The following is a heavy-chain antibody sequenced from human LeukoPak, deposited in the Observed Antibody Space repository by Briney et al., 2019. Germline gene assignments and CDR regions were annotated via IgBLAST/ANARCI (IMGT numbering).Heavy chain of an antibody. CDR1: GFTFSSYW. Sequence: GGSLRLSCAASGFTFSSYWMSWVRQAPGKGLEWVANIKQDGSEKYYVDSVKGRFTISRDNAKNSLYLQMNSLRAEDTAVYYCAKGRKARFLEWLNACLDYWGQGTLVTVSS. CDR3: AKGRKARFLEWLNACLDY. D-gene: IGHD3-3*01. CDR2: IKQDGSEK. V-gene: IGHV3-7*01. J-gene: IGHJ4*02.